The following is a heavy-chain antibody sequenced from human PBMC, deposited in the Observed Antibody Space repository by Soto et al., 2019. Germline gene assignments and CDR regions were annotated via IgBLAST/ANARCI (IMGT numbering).Heavy chain of an antibody. D-gene: IGHD3-10*01. CDR2: ISNDGSNQ. V-gene: IGHV3-30*03. Sequence: QVQLVESGGGVVQPGRSLRLSCAASGFTFSSYGMHWVRQAPGKGLVWVAVISNDGSNQYYADSVKGRFTISRDNSKNTLSLQMNSLRAEDTAVYYCAPWFGAFDYWGQGTLVTVSS. CDR3: APWFGAFDY. J-gene: IGHJ4*02. CDR1: GFTFSSYG.